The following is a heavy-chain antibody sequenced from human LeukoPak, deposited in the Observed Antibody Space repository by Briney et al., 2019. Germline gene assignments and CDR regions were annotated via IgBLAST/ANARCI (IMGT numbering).Heavy chain of an antibody. CDR3: ARLKYGSPQH. Sequence: GGSLRLSCAASGFTFSDYYMSWIRKAPGKGLEWVSYISSSGSYTIYADPVKGRFTISRDNAKNSLYLQMNSLRAEDTAVYYCARLKYGSPQHWGQGTLVTVSS. D-gene: IGHD1-26*01. J-gene: IGHJ1*01. CDR1: GFTFSDYY. V-gene: IGHV3-11*06. CDR2: ISSSGSYT.